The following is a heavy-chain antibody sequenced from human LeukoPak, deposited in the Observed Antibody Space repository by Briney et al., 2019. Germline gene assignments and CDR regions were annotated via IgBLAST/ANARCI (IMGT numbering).Heavy chain of an antibody. Sequence: SETLSLTCAVSGDSITSSNWWSWVRQPPGKGPEWIGEIWHSGSTNYNPSLRSRVAISVDKSKNQFSLKLSSVTAADTAMYYCAFYNRGWYFDYWGQGTLVTVSS. CDR1: GDSITSSNW. V-gene: IGHV4-4*02. J-gene: IGHJ4*02. D-gene: IGHD1-14*01. CDR3: AFYNRGWYFDY. CDR2: IWHSGST.